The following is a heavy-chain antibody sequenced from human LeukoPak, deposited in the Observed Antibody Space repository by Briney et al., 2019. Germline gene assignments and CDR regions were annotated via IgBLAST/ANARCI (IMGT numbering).Heavy chain of an antibody. CDR1: GGTFSSYA. D-gene: IGHD6-19*01. CDR2: INPNSGGT. CDR3: ARESRGQWLWFDP. V-gene: IGHV1-2*02. Sequence: ASVKVSCKASGGTFSSYAISWVRQAPGQGLEWMGWINPNSGGTNYAQKFQGRVTITRDTSASTAYMELSSLRSEDTAVYYCARESRGQWLWFDPWGQGTLVTVSS. J-gene: IGHJ5*02.